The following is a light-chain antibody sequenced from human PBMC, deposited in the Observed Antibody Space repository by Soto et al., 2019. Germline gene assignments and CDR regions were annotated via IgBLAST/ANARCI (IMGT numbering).Light chain of an antibody. V-gene: IGKV3-11*01. CDR3: QQRSNWLT. J-gene: IGKJ4*01. Sequence: EIVLTQSPATLSLSPGERATLSCRASQSVSNYLAWYQQKPGQSPRLLIYDASNRATGVPARFSGSGSGTDFTLTISSLEPEDFAVYYCQQRSNWLTFGGGTKVEIK. CDR2: DAS. CDR1: QSVSNY.